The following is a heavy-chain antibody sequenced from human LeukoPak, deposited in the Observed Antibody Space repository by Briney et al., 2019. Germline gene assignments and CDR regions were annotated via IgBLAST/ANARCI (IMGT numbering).Heavy chain of an antibody. CDR1: GGSIISYY. Sequence: SETLSLTCTVSGGSIISYYWSWIRQPAGKGLEWIGRIYTSGSTNYNPSLKSRVTMSVDTSNNQFSLKLSSVTAADTAVYYCARDLNASGWCNFDYWGQGTLVTVSS. D-gene: IGHD6-19*01. J-gene: IGHJ4*02. CDR3: ARDLNASGWCNFDY. CDR2: IYTSGST. V-gene: IGHV4-4*07.